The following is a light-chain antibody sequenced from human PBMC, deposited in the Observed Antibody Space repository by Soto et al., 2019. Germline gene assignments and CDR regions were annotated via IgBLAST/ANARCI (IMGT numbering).Light chain of an antibody. CDR2: SNN. CDR1: SSNIGSNT. J-gene: IGLJ2*01. V-gene: IGLV1-44*01. CDR3: AAWDDSLNGPV. Sequence: QSVLTQPPSASGTARQRVTNSCSGSSSNIGSNTVNWYQQLPGTAPKLLIYSNNQRPSGVPDRFSGSKSGTSASLATSGLQSEDEADYYCAAWDDSLNGPVFGGGTKLTVL.